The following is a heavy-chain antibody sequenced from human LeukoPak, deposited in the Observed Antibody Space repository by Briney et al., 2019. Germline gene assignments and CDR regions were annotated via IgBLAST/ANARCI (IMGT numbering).Heavy chain of an antibody. J-gene: IGHJ4*02. CDR3: ARDRGGYCTSTTCYGSDY. CDR2: NSAYSGNT. D-gene: IGHD2-2*01. V-gene: IGHV1-18*04. CDR1: GYTFTSYG. Sequence: WASVKVSCKASGYTFTSYGITWVRQAPGQGLEWMGWNSAYSGNTNYAQKLQGRVTMTTDTSTSTAYMELRSLRSDDTAVYFCARDRGGYCTSTTCYGSDYWGQGTLVTVSS.